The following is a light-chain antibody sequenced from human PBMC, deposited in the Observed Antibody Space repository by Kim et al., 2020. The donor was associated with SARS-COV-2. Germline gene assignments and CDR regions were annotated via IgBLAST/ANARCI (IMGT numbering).Light chain of an antibody. Sequence: DIVLTQSPATLSLSPGESATLSCRASQSIDTFLAWYQQKPGQGPRLLIYDASNRATGIPVRFSGSGSGTDFTLTISGLEPEDFAVYYCQQRINWPITFGRGTRLEI. CDR2: DAS. J-gene: IGKJ5*01. V-gene: IGKV3-11*01. CDR3: QQRINWPIT. CDR1: QSIDTF.